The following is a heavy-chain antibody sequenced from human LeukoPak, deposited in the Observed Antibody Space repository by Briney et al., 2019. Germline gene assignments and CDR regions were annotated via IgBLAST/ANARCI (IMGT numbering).Heavy chain of an antibody. Sequence: PSETLSLTCTVSGGSISSYYWSWIRQPAGKGLEWIGRIYTSGSTNYNPSLKSRVTMSVDTSKNQFSLKLSSVTAADTAVYYCARGRGSSGWGYYYYYMDVWGKGTTVTVSS. V-gene: IGHV4-4*07. CDR1: GGSISSYY. D-gene: IGHD6-19*01. CDR3: ARGRGSSGWGYYYYYMDV. J-gene: IGHJ6*03. CDR2: IYTSGST.